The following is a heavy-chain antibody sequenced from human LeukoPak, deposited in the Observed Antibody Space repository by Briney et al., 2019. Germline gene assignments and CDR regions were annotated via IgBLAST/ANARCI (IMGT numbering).Heavy chain of an antibody. D-gene: IGHD1-7*01. CDR1: GGSISSSSYY. Sequence: SETLSLTCTVSGGSISSSSYYWGWIRQPPGKGLEWIGRIYYSGSTYYNPSLKSRVTISVDTSKNQFSLKLSSVTAADTAVYYCARLPQGNRNYVGYYYYMDVWGKGTTVTVSS. CDR2: IYYSGST. CDR3: ARLPQGNRNYVGYYYYMDV. J-gene: IGHJ6*03. V-gene: IGHV4-39*01.